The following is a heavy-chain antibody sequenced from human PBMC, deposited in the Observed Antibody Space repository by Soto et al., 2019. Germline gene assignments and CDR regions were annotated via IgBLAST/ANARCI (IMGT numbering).Heavy chain of an antibody. CDR3: ARASNKRGYSYGPDY. CDR2: MYHSGST. CDR1: GGSISSGGYS. Sequence: PSETLSLTCAVSGGSISSGGYSWSWIRQPPGKGLEWIGYMYHSGSTYYNPSLKSRVTISIDRSKNQFSLKLSSVTAADTAVYYCARASNKRGYSYGPDYWCQGTLVTVSS. V-gene: IGHV4-30-2*01. D-gene: IGHD5-18*01. J-gene: IGHJ4*02.